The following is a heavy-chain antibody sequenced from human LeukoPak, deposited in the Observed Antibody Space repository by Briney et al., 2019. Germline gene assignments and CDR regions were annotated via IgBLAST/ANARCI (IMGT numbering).Heavy chain of an antibody. CDR1: VGSLSRYN. V-gene: IGHV4-59*01. Sequence: PETLSLTRTVSVGSLSRYNWSWIRQPPRKGLERSGYIYYSGSTNYNPSRESPVSISVDTSKNQFSLKLSSVTAADTAVYYCASGPMVITFGGVMEGEGYFDYWGQGTLVTVSS. J-gene: IGHJ4*02. CDR2: IYYSGST. CDR3: ASGPMVITFGGVMEGEGYFDY. D-gene: IGHD3-16*01.